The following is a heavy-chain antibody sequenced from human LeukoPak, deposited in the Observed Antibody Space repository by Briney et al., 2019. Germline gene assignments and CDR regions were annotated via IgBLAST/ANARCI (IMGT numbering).Heavy chain of an antibody. Sequence: PSETLSLTCAVSGGSISSSNWWSWVRQPPGKGLEWIGEIYHSGSTNYNPSLKSRVTISVDKSKNQFSLKLSSVTAADTAVYYCARGIRHLKDYYDSSGYYPDYWGQGTLVTVSS. CDR3: ARGIRHLKDYYDSSGYYPDY. D-gene: IGHD3-22*01. CDR2: IYHSGST. V-gene: IGHV4-4*02. CDR1: GGSISSSNW. J-gene: IGHJ4*02.